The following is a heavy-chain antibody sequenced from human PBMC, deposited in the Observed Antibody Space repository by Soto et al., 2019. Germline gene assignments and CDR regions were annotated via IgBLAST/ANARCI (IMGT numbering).Heavy chain of an antibody. CDR2: ISGSGGST. CDR3: AKTSYCSGGSCYPLEYFQH. Sequence: WGSLRLSCAASGFTFSSYAMSWVRQAPGKGLEWGSAISGSGGSTYYADSVKGRFTISRDNSKNTLYLQMNSLRAEDTAVYYCAKTSYCSGGSCYPLEYFQHWGQGTLVTVSS. J-gene: IGHJ1*01. V-gene: IGHV3-23*01. CDR1: GFTFSSYA. D-gene: IGHD2-15*01.